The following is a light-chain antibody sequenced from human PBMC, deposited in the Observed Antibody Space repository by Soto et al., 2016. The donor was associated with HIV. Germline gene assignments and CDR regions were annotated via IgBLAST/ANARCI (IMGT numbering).Light chain of an antibody. CDR1: QSLVHSDGNTY. J-gene: IGKJ1*01. CDR3: MQGIHWPPT. V-gene: IGKV2-30*02. Sequence: DVVMTQSPLSLPVTLGQPASISCRSSQSLVHSDGNTYLNWFRQRPGQSPRRLIYKVSNRDSGVPDRFGGSGSGTDFTLKISRVEAEDVGIYYCMQGIHWPPTFGQGTKVEIK. CDR2: KVS.